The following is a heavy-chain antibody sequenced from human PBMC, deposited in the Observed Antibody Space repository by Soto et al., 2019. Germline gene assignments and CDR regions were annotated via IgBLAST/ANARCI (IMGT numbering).Heavy chain of an antibody. J-gene: IGHJ4*02. V-gene: IGHV3-23*01. Sequence: GGSLRLSCAASGFTFSSYAMSWVRQAPGKGLEWVSAISGSGGSTYYADPVKGRFTISRDNSKNTLYLQMNSLRAEDTAVYYCAKDLDIVVVPAKGPEDYWGQGTLVTVSS. CDR2: ISGSGGST. D-gene: IGHD2-2*01. CDR1: GFTFSSYA. CDR3: AKDLDIVVVPAKGPEDY.